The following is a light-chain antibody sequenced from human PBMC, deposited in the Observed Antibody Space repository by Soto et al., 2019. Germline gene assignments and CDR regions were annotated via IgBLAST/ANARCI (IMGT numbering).Light chain of an antibody. CDR3: QQYGTSPRT. V-gene: IGKV3-20*01. CDR2: GAS. J-gene: IGKJ1*01. CDR1: QSISSNY. Sequence: DNVMTQSPGTLSLSPGERATLSCRASQSISSNYLAWYQQKPGQSPRLLIYGASSRATGIPDRFSGRGSGTDFTLTISRLEPEDFAVYFCQQYGTSPRTFGQGTKVDI.